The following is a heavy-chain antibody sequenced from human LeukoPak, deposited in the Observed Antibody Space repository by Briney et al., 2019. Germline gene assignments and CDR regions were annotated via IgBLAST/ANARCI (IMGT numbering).Heavy chain of an antibody. CDR3: AKEIYYDSTGPQY. D-gene: IGHD3-22*01. V-gene: IGHV3-21*04. CDR2: ISSSSSYI. J-gene: IGHJ4*02. Sequence: GESLRLSCAASGFTFSSYEMNWVRQAPGKGLEWVSSISSSSSYIYYADSVKGRFTISRDNSKNTLYLQMNSLRAEDTAVYHCAKEIYYDSTGPQYWGQGTLVTVSS. CDR1: GFTFSSYE.